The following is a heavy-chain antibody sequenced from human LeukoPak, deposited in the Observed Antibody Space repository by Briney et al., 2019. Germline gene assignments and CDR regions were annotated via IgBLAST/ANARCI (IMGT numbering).Heavy chain of an antibody. J-gene: IGHJ3*02. CDR2: IRYDGSNK. D-gene: IGHD5-18*01. V-gene: IGHV3-30*02. CDR3: AKDIDGYSYGYLAFDI. Sequence: GGSLRLSCAASGFTFTSYGMHWVRQAPGKGLEWVAFIRYDGSNKYYADSVKGRFTIPRDNSKNTLYLQMNSLRAEDTAVYYCAKDIDGYSYGYLAFDIWGQGTMVTVSS. CDR1: GFTFTSYG.